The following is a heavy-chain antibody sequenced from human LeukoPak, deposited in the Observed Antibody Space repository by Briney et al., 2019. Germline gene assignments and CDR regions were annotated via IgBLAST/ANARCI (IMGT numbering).Heavy chain of an antibody. Sequence: SVKVSCKASGGTFSSYAISWVRQAPGQGLEWMGGIIPIFGTANYAQKFQGRVTITADKSTSTAYMELSSLRSEDTAVYYCARVRGGFTAVAGTLDYWGKGPWSPSPQ. D-gene: IGHD6-19*01. J-gene: IGHJ4*03. CDR1: GGTFSSYA. CDR3: ARVRGGFTAVAGTLDY. CDR2: IIPIFGTA. V-gene: IGHV1-69*06.